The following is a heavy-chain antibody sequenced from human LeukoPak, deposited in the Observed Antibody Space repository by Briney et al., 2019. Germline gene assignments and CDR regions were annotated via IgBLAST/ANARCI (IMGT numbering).Heavy chain of an antibody. D-gene: IGHD2-21*01. CDR2: IIPIFGTA. CDR1: GGTFGSYA. CDR3: ARDPHMERGLDP. J-gene: IGHJ5*02. V-gene: IGHV1-69*05. Sequence: SVKVSCKASGGTFGSYAISWVRQAPGQGLEWMGRIIPIFGTANYAQKFQGRVTITTDESTSTAYMELSSLRSEDTAVYYCARDPHMERGLDPWGQGTLVTVSS.